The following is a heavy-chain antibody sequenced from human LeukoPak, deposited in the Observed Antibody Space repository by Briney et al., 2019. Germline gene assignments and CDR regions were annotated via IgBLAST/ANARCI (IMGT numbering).Heavy chain of an antibody. J-gene: IGHJ5*02. Sequence: EPAGSLRLSCAASGFTFSSYEMNWVRQAPGKGLEWVSYISSSGSTIYYADSVKGRFTISRDNAKNSLYLQMNSLRAEDTAVYYCAILDIVVVPAAIPVNWFDPWGQGTLVTVSS. CDR3: AILDIVVVPAAIPVNWFDP. D-gene: IGHD2-2*02. V-gene: IGHV3-48*03. CDR2: ISSSGSTI. CDR1: GFTFSSYE.